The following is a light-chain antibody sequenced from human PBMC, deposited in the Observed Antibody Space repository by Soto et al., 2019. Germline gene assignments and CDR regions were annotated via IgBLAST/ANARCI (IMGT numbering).Light chain of an antibody. J-gene: IGLJ3*02. CDR3: SSYAGSSWV. CDR2: DVS. CDR1: SSDVGTYKP. Sequence: QSALTQPASVSGSPGQSITISCTGTSSDVGTYKPVSWYQQYPGKAPKVIIYDVSKRPSGVPYRFSGSKSGNAASLTVSGLQGEDEADYYCSSYAGSSWVFGGGTKVTVL. V-gene: IGLV2-14*02.